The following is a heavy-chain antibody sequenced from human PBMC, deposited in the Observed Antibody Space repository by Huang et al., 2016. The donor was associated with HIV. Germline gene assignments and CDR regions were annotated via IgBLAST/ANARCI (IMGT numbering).Heavy chain of an antibody. CDR3: ASRTTVTTTSNYHYFYMDV. V-gene: IGHV4-39*01. CDR1: GGSFRSSSYY. Sequence: QLQLQESGPGLVKPSETLSPTCTVSGGSFRSSSYYWGWIRQYPGKGLEWIGSIYDIGSGDSKPALKSRVTMSVDRSSNQFSLKMHSVTAADTAVYYCASRTTVTTTSNYHYFYMDVWGKGTTVIVSS. J-gene: IGHJ6*03. CDR2: IYDIGSG. D-gene: IGHD4-17*01.